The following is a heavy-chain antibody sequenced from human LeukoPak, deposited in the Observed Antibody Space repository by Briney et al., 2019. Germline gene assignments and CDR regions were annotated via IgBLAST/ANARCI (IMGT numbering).Heavy chain of an antibody. CDR1: GFTFSSYA. CDR2: ISYDGSNK. V-gene: IGHV3-30-3*01. J-gene: IGHJ4*02. D-gene: IGHD3-16*01. CDR3: ARAVVMLIDY. Sequence: GGSLRLSCAASGFTFSSYAMHWVRQAPGKGLEWVAVISYDGSNKYYADSVKGRSTISRDNSKNTLYLQMNSLRAEDTAVYYCARAVVMLIDYWGQGTLVTVSS.